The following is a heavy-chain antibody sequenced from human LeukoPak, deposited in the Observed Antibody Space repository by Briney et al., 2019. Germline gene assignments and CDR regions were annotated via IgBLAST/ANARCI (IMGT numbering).Heavy chain of an antibody. CDR2: ISSSGSTI. J-gene: IGHJ3*02. CDR1: GFTFSSYE. CDR3: ARGGYCGGDCRDAFDI. Sequence: PGGSLRLSCAASGFTFSSYEMNWVRQAPGKGLEWVSCISSSGSTIYYADSVKGRFTISRDNAKNSLYLQMNSLRAEDTAVYYCARGGYCGGDCRDAFDIWGQGTMVTVSS. D-gene: IGHD2-21*02. V-gene: IGHV3-48*03.